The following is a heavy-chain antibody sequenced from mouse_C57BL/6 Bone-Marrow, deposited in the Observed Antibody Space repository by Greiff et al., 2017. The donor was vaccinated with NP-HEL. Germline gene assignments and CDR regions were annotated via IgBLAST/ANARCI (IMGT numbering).Heavy chain of an antibody. D-gene: IGHD2-3*01. CDR2: INPYNGDT. V-gene: IGHV1-20*01. J-gene: IGHJ3*01. Sequence: VHVKQSGPELVKPGDSVKISCKASGYSFTGYFMNWVMQSHGKSLEWIGRINPYNGDTFYNQKFKGKATLTVDKSSSTAHMELRSLTSEDSAVYYCARYDGYYEFAYWGQGTLVTVSA. CDR1: GYSFTGYF. CDR3: ARYDGYYEFAY.